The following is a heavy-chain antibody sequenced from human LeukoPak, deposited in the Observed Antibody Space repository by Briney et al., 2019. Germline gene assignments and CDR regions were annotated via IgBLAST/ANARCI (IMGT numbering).Heavy chain of an antibody. J-gene: IGHJ5*02. CDR3: ARGVPAASRWTNNWFDP. CDR1: GGSISSYY. D-gene: IGHD2-2*01. V-gene: IGHV4-4*07. Sequence: SETLSLTCTVSGGSISSYYWSWIRQPAGKGLEWIGRIYTSGSTNYNPSLKSRVTMSVDTSKNQFSLKLSSVTAADTAVYYCARGVPAASRWTNNWFDPWGQGTLVTVSS. CDR2: IYTSGST.